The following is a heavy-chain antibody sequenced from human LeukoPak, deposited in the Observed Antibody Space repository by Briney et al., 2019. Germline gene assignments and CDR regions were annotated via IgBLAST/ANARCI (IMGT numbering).Heavy chain of an antibody. CDR2: MSWNSGSI. CDR1: GFTFDDYA. Sequence: PGGSLRLSCAASGFTFDDYAMHWVRQAPGKGLEWVSGMSWNSGSIGYADSVKGRFTISRDNAKNSLYLQMNSLRAEDTALYYCAKDMSAATIPPYYYGMDVWGHGTTVTVSS. CDR3: AKDMSAATIPPYYYGMDV. V-gene: IGHV3-9*01. D-gene: IGHD2-2*01. J-gene: IGHJ6*02.